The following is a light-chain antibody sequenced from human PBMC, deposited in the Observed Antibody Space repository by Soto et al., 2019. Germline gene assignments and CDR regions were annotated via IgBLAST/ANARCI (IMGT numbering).Light chain of an antibody. CDR2: EVS. J-gene: IGLJ1*01. Sequence: QSALTQPASVSGSPGQSITISCTGTSSDVGGYNYVSWYQPHPGKAPKLMIYEVSNRPSGVSSRFSGSKSGNTASLTISGLQADDEADYYCSSYTSSSTLVFGTGTKVTVL. CDR1: SSDVGGYNY. CDR3: SSYTSSSTLV. V-gene: IGLV2-14*01.